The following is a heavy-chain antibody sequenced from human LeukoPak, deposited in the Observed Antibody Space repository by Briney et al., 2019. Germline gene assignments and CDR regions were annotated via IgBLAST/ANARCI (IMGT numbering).Heavy chain of an antibody. D-gene: IGHD3-22*01. V-gene: IGHV3-30*02. CDR3: AKDHTPPDLRYYYDSSGLYPDY. CDR2: IRYDGSNK. Sequence: PGGSLRLSCAASGFTFSSYGMHWVRQAPGKGLEWVAFIRYDGSNKYYADSVKGRFTISRDNSKNTLYLQMNSLRAEDTAVYYCAKDHTPPDLRYYYDSSGLYPDYWGQGTLVTVSS. J-gene: IGHJ4*02. CDR1: GFTFSSYG.